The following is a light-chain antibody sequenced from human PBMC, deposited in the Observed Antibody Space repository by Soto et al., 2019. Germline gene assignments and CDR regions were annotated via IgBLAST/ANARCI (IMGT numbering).Light chain of an antibody. V-gene: IGLV2-14*01. CDR2: DVS. CDR1: SSDVGGYNY. CDR3: SSYTSRTTLVP. Sequence: QSALTQPASVSGSPGQSITISCTGTSSDVGGYNYVSWYQQHPGKAPKLMIYDVSNRPSGVSNRFSGSKSGNTASLTISGLQAEDEADYYCSSYTSRTTLVPFGGGTKLTVL. J-gene: IGLJ2*01.